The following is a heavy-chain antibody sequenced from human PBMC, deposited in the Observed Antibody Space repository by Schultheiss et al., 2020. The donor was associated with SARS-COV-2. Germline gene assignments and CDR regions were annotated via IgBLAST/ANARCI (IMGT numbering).Heavy chain of an antibody. V-gene: IGHV4-38-2*01. J-gene: IGHJ4*02. CDR3: ARVSSNSGYNGGDLDY. Sequence: SETLSLTCAVSGFSISSGYYWGWIRQPPGKGLEWIGSIYHIGSTYYNPSLRSRVTISVDTSKNQFSLRLSSVTAADTAVYYCARVSSNSGYNGGDLDYWGQGTLVTVSS. CDR2: IYHIGST. CDR1: GFSISSGYY. D-gene: IGHD3-22*01.